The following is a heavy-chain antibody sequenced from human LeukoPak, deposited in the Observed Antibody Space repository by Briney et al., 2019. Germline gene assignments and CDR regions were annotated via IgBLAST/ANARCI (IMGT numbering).Heavy chain of an antibody. V-gene: IGHV1-8*01. D-gene: IGHD5-12*01. CDR3: ARAPPHSGYDPPFEY. Sequence: ASVKVSCKASGYTFSNYDINWVRQATGQGLEWMGWMNPNSGNTVYAQKFQGRVAMTRNTSINTAYMELSSLRFDDTAVYYCARAPPHSGYDPPFEYWGQGTLVTVSS. CDR2: MNPNSGNT. J-gene: IGHJ4*02. CDR1: GYTFSNYD.